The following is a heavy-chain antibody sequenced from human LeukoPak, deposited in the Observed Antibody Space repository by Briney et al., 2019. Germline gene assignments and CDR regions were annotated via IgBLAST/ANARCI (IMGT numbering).Heavy chain of an antibody. CDR1: GGSISSSAYY. D-gene: IGHD3-10*01. Sequence: SETLSLTCTVSGGSISSSAYYWGWIRQPPGKGLEWIGNIYYSGTTYYTASLKSRVTISIDTSKNQFSLKLSSVTAADTAVYYCARHVGFITMVRGVINNNWFDPWGQGTLVTVSS. V-gene: IGHV4-39*01. CDR3: ARHVGFITMVRGVINNNWFDP. J-gene: IGHJ5*02. CDR2: IYYSGTT.